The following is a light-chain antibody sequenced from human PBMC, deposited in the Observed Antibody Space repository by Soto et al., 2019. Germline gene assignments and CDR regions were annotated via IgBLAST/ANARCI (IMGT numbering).Light chain of an antibody. J-gene: IGLJ7*01. Sequence: QSALTQPASVSGSPGQSITISCTGTSRDIGNYNYVSWYQQHPGKAPKLMISEVSNRPSGVSNRFSGSKSGNTASLTISGLQAENEADYYCSSYTSTSSYVFGGGTQLTVL. V-gene: IGLV2-14*01. CDR3: SSYTSTSSYV. CDR2: EVS. CDR1: SRDIGNYNY.